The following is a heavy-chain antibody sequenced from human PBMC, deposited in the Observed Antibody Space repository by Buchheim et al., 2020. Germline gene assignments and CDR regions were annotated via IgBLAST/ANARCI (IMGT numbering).Heavy chain of an antibody. CDR3: AREAPPPGPYYVDY. J-gene: IGHJ4*02. CDR2: IYYSGSS. V-gene: IGHV4-59*11. Sequence: QVQLQESGPGLVKPSETLSLTCTVSGGSINGHYWSWIRQPPGKGLEWIAYIYYSGSSNYNPSLKSRFTISVDTSKNQFSLKLTSVTAADTAVYYCAREAPPPGPYYVDYWGQGTL. CDR1: GGSINGHY.